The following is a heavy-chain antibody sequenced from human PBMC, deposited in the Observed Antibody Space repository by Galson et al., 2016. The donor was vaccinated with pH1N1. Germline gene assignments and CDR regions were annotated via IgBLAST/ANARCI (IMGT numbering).Heavy chain of an antibody. J-gene: IGHJ3*02. V-gene: IGHV3-11*01. D-gene: IGHD3-10*01. CDR3: ASAPRLGELELGDVFDI. CDR2: ISSSGYTI. CDR1: GFTFSSYY. Sequence: SLRLSCAASGFTFSSYYMAWIRRAPGKGLEWVSYISSSGYTIFCTDSVKGRFTISRDNAKNSLYLQMNSLRAEDTAVYYCASAPRLGELELGDVFDIWGQGTTATVS.